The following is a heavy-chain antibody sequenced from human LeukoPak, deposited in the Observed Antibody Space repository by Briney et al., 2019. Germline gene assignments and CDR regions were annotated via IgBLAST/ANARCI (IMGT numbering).Heavy chain of an antibody. CDR1: GFTFDDYG. D-gene: IGHD2-21*02. J-gene: IGHJ3*02. CDR2: INWNGGST. V-gene: IGHV3-20*04. Sequence: PGGSLRLSCAASGFTFDDYGMSWVRQAPGKGLEWVSGINWNGGSTGYADSVKGRFTISRDNAKNSLYLQMNSLRAEDTALYCCAREKHCGGDCYAFDIWGQGTMVTVSS. CDR3: AREKHCGGDCYAFDI.